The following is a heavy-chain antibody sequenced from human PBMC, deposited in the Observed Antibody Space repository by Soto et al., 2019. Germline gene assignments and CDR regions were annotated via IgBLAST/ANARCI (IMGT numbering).Heavy chain of an antibody. CDR2: ISAYNGNT. D-gene: IGHD6-13*01. J-gene: IGHJ4*02. Sequence: QVQLVQSGAEVKKPGASVKVSCKASGYTFTSYGISWVRQAPGQGLEWMGWISAYNGNTNYAQKLQGRVTMTTDTSPSTACMELRILRSDDTAVVFCARAWAAAGPFDYWGQGALVTGSS. CDR3: ARAWAAAGPFDY. V-gene: IGHV1-18*01. CDR1: GYTFTSYG.